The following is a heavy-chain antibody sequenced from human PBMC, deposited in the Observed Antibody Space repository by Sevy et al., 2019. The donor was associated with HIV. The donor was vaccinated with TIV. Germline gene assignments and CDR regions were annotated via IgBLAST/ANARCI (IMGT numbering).Heavy chain of an antibody. Sequence: GGSLRLSCAASGFTFSSYWMHWVRQAPGKGLVWVSRINSDGTSTSYADSVKGRFTISRDNAKNTVFLQVNSLRAEDTATYYCARPSRTAPTGAFDSWGQETLVTVSS. CDR3: ARPSRTAPTGAFDS. CDR2: INSDGTST. CDR1: GFTFSSYW. V-gene: IGHV3-74*01. J-gene: IGHJ4*02. D-gene: IGHD7-27*01.